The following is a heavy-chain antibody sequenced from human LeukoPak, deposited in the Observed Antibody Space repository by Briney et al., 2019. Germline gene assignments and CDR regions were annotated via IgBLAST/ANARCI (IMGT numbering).Heavy chain of an antibody. CDR1: GFTFSNYA. D-gene: IGHD3-9*01. V-gene: IGHV3-30*04. Sequence: PGGSLRLSCAASGFTFSNYAMHWVRQAPGKGLEWVAIISYDGSNKYFADSVKGRFTVSRDNAKNSLYLQMNSLRAEDTAVYYCARQRGDILTGYYMPRGFDYWGQGTLVTVSS. CDR3: ARQRGDILTGYYMPRGFDY. CDR2: ISYDGSNK. J-gene: IGHJ4*02.